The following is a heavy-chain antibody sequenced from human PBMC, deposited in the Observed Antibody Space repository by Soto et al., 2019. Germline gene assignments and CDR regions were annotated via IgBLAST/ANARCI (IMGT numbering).Heavy chain of an antibody. CDR3: ARAFGVFLEWSRYGLDV. Sequence: ASVKVSCKASGGTFSSYAISWVRQAPGQGLEWMGGIIPIFGTANYAQKFQGRVTITADESTSTAYMELSSLRSEDTAVYYCARAFGVFLEWSRYGLDVWGQGTTVTVSS. CDR2: IIPIFGTA. V-gene: IGHV1-69*13. CDR1: GGTFSSYA. D-gene: IGHD3-3*01. J-gene: IGHJ6*02.